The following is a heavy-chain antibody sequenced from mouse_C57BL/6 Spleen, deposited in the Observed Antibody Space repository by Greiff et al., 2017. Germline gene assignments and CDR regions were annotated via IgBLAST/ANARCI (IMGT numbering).Heavy chain of an antibody. Sequence: EVKLMESGGGLVTPGGSLKLSCAASGFTFSSYTMSWVRQTPEKRLEWVATISGGGGNTYYPDSVKGRFTISRDNAKNTLYLQMSGLRSEDTALYYCARHNYWYFDVWGTGTTVTVSS. CDR2: ISGGGGNT. CDR1: GFTFSSYT. V-gene: IGHV5-9*01. J-gene: IGHJ1*03. CDR3: ARHNYWYFDV.